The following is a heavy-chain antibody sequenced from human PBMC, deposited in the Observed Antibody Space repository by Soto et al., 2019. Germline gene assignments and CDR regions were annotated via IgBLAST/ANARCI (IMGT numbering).Heavy chain of an antibody. D-gene: IGHD3-9*01. Sequence: SGPTLVNPTQTLTLTCTFSGFSLSTSGMSVSWIRQPPGKALKWLALIDWDDDKYYSTSLKTRLTISKDTSKNQVVLTMTIMYPVDTATYYFARILLTGYYFHYYGMDVWGQGTTVTVAS. J-gene: IGHJ6*02. V-gene: IGHV2-70*01. CDR1: GFSLSTSGMS. CDR2: IDWDDDK. CDR3: ARILLTGYYFHYYGMDV.